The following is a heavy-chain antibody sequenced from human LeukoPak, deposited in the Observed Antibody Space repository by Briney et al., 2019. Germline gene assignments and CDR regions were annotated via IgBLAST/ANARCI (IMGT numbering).Heavy chain of an antibody. D-gene: IGHD3-22*01. CDR1: GYTFTSYA. V-gene: IGHV7-4-1*02. CDR3: ARWNRYYYDSSGYYYVGAAFDI. J-gene: IGHJ3*02. Sequence: ASVKVSCKASGYTFTSYAMNWVRQAPGQGLEWMGWINTNTGNPTYAQGFTGRFVFSLDTSVSTAYLQISSLKAEDTAVYYCARWNRYYYDSSGYYYVGAAFDIWGQGTMVTASS. CDR2: INTNTGNP.